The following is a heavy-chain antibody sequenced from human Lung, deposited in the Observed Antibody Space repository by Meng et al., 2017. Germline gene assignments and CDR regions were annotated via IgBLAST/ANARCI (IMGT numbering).Heavy chain of an antibody. J-gene: IGHJ4*02. CDR1: GGSFSDYY. CDR3: ARGPTTMAHDFDY. D-gene: IGHD4-11*01. CDR2: INHSGST. V-gene: IGHV4-34*01. Sequence: HVPLQQWGGGLLKPSETLSLTCVVSGGSFSDYYWSWIRQPPGKGLEWIGEINHSGSTNYNPSLESRATISVDTSQNNLSLKLSSVTAADSAVYYCARGPTTMAHDFDYWGQGTLVTVSS.